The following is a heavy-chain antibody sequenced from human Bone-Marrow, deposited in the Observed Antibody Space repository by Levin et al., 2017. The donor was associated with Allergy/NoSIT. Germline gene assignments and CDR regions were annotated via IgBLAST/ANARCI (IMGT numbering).Heavy chain of an antibody. CDR3: AKGGWNEPNYYFGMDV. Sequence: SCAASGFTFSSHAMHWVRQAPGKGLEWVSIISYDGSEKYFEDSVKGRFTISRDNSNNTVWLQMNSLTTEDTAVYYCAKGGWNEPNYYFGMDVWGQGTTVIVSS. D-gene: IGHD1-1*01. V-gene: IGHV3-30*18. CDR1: GFTFSSHA. CDR2: ISYDGSEK. J-gene: IGHJ6*02.